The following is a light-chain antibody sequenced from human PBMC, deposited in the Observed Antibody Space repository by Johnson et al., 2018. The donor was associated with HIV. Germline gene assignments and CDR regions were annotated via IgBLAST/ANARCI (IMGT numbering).Light chain of an antibody. J-gene: IGLJ1*01. CDR3: GTWDSSLRGV. CDR1: SSNIGNNY. CDR2: ENN. V-gene: IGLV1-51*02. Sequence: QSVLTQPPSVSAAPGQKVTISCSGSSSNIGNNYVSWYKQLPGTAPKLLIYENNKRPSGIPDRFSGSKSGTSATLGITGLQTGDEADYYCGTWDSSLRGVFGTGTKGTVL.